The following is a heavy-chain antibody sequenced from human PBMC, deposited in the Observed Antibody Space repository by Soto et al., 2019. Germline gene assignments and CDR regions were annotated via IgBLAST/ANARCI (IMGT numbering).Heavy chain of an antibody. CDR3: ARDHNGGYSYGRYWDFDL. CDR1: GGSISSGGYY. D-gene: IGHD5-18*01. V-gene: IGHV4-31*03. CDR2: IYYSGST. Sequence: QVQLQESGPGLVKPSQTLSLTCTVSGGSISSGGYYWSWIRQHPGKGLEWIGYIYYSGSTYYNPSLKSRVTISVDTSKNPFSLKLSSVTAADTAVYYCARDHNGGYSYGRYWDFDLWGRGTLLTVSS. J-gene: IGHJ2*01.